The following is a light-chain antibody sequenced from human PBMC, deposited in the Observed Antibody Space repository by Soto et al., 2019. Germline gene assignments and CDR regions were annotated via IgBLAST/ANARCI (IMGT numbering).Light chain of an antibody. V-gene: IGLV3-1*01. Sequence: SSELTQPPSVSVSPGQTASITCSGDKLGDKYARWYQQKPGQSPVLVIYQDSKRPSGIPERFSGSNSGNTATLTISGTQAMDEADYYCQAWDSSTAVVFGGGTKVTVL. J-gene: IGLJ2*01. CDR1: KLGDKY. CDR3: QAWDSSTAVV. CDR2: QDS.